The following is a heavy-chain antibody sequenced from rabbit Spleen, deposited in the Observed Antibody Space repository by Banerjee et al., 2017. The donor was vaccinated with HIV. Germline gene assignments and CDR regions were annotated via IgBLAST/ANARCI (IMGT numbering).Heavy chain of an antibody. CDR3: ARDLVAVIGWNFNL. D-gene: IGHD1-1*01. CDR1: GGSLNDKDV. Sequence: QLEESGGGLVKPEGSLTLTCRASGGSLNDKDVMSWVRQATGKGLEWLACINIVTGKSVYASWAKGRFTMSRTSSTTVTLQMTSLTAADTATYFCARDLVAVIGWNFNLWGQGTLVTVS. J-gene: IGHJ4*01. CDR2: INIVTGKS. V-gene: IGHV1S45*01.